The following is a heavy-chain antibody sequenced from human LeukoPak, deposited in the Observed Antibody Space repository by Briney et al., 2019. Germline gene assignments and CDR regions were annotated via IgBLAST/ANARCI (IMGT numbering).Heavy chain of an antibody. CDR2: ISSSSSYI. CDR1: GFTFSGYS. D-gene: IGHD2-21*02. CDR3: ARFRTWGDKAFDY. Sequence: GGSLRLSCAASGFTFSGYSMNWVRQAPGKGLEWVSSISSSSSYIYYADSVKGRFTISRDNAKNSLYLQMNSLRAEDTAVYYCARFRTWGDKAFDYWGQGTLVTVSS. J-gene: IGHJ4*02. V-gene: IGHV3-21*01.